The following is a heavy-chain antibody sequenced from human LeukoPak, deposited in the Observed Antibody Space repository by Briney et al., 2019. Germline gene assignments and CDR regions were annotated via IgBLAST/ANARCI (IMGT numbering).Heavy chain of an antibody. CDR3: ARGGEYCSGGSCPGLGY. J-gene: IGHJ4*02. V-gene: IGHV1-18*01. Sequence: ASVKVSCKASGYTFTSYGISWVRQAPGQGLEWMGWISAYNGNTNYAQKLQGRVTMTTDTSTSTAYMELRSLRSDDTAVYYCARGGEYCSGGSCPGLGYWGQGTLVTVSS. CDR1: GYTFTSYG. CDR2: ISAYNGNT. D-gene: IGHD2-15*01.